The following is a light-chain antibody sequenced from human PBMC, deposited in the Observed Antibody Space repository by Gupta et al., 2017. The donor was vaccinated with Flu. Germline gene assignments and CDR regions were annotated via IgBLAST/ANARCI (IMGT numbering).Light chain of an antibody. V-gene: IGKV3-15*01. CDR2: GAS. CDR1: QSLSGN. CDR3: QQYNNWPQT. J-gene: IGKJ1*01. Sequence: EIVMTPSPAPLSVSPGERATISCRASQSLSGNLAWYQQKPGQAPRLLFYGASTRATGIPARFSASGSGAEFTLTISSLQSEDFAVYYCQQYNNWPQTFGQGTKVEIK.